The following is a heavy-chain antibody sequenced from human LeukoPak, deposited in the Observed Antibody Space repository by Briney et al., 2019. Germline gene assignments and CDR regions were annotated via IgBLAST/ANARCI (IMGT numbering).Heavy chain of an antibody. CDR1: GGSVSSSNYH. CDR2: FSSSGGT. V-gene: IGHV4-61*01. Sequence: PSETLSLTCNVSGGSVSSSNYHWSWIRQPPGKGLEWIGYFSSSGGTNYKASLKSRVSISADTSKNQFSLKLRSVTAADTAVYYCARDGSLGFGELFGAFDIWGQGTMVTVSS. CDR3: ARDGSLGFGELFGAFDI. D-gene: IGHD3-10*01. J-gene: IGHJ3*02.